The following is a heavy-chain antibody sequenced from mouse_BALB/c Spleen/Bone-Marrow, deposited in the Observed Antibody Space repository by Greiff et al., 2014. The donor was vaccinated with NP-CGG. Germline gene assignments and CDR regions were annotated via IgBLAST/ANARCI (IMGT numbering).Heavy chain of an antibody. D-gene: IGHD4-1*01. V-gene: IGHV1S130*01. Sequence: VQLQQSGSVLVRPGVSVKPSCKASGYTFTSSWMHWAKQRPGQGLEWIGEIHPNSGNTNYNEKFKGKATLTVDTSSSTAYVDLNSLTSEDSAVYYCALGLPYFDCWGQGTTLTVSS. CDR1: GYTFTSSW. J-gene: IGHJ2*01. CDR2: IHPNSGNT. CDR3: ALGLPYFDC.